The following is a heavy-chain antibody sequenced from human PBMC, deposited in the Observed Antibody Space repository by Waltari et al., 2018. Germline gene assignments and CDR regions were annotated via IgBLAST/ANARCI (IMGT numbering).Heavy chain of an antibody. D-gene: IGHD2-8*01. CDR2: IYYSGST. CDR3: ASSGYCTNGVCYGSLDY. Sequence: QVQLQESGPGLVKPSQTLSLTCTVSGGSISSGGYYWSWIRPHPGKGLEWIGYIYYSGSTYYIPSLKSRVTISVDTSKNQFSLKLSSVTAADTAVYYCASSGYCTNGVCYGSLDYWGQGTLVTVSS. J-gene: IGHJ4*02. V-gene: IGHV4-31*03. CDR1: GGSISSGGYY.